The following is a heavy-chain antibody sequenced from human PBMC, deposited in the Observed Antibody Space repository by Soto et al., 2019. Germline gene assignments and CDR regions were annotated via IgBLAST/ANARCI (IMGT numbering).Heavy chain of an antibody. Sequence: PSETLAITCAVPSGSMSSSRDDWGWIRQPPGKGLEWIGSIYYSGSTYYNPSLKSRVTISVDTSKNQFSLKLSSVTAADTAVYYCARLPMVRGVIDLIDYWGQGTLVTVSS. V-gene: IGHV4-39*01. CDR1: SGSMSSSRDD. CDR3: ARLPMVRGVIDLIDY. CDR2: IYYSGST. D-gene: IGHD3-10*01. J-gene: IGHJ4*02.